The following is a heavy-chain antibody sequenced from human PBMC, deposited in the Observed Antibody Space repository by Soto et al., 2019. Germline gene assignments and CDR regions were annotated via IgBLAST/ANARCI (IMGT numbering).Heavy chain of an antibody. D-gene: IGHD2-15*01. J-gene: IGHJ6*02. V-gene: IGHV1-2*02. CDR2: INPNSGGA. Sequence: ASVKVSCKASGYTFTGYYMHWVRQAPGQGLEWMGWINPNSGGANYAQKFQGRVTMTRDTSISTAYMELSRLRSDDTAVYYCARVAEPYYYYGMDVWGQGTTVTVSS. CDR1: GYTFTGYY. CDR3: ARVAEPYYYYGMDV.